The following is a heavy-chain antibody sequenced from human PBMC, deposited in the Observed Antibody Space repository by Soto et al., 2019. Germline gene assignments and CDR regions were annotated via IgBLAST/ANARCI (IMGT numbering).Heavy chain of an antibody. J-gene: IGHJ4*02. CDR2: ISSDVVNY. Sequence: QVQLVESGGGVVQPGRSLRLSCAASGFTFSSFAMHWVRQAPGKGLEWLAVISSDVVNYYYAEAVKGRFTISRDNSKNTLYLQTNSMRNEDTAVYYCARRGAWTPEGLGYWGPGTLVTDSS. D-gene: IGHD2-15*01. V-gene: IGHV3-30-3*01. CDR3: ARRGAWTPEGLGY. CDR1: GFTFSSFA.